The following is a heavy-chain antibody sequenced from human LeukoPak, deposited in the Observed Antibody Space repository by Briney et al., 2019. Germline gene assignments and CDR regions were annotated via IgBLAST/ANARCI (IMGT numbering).Heavy chain of an antibody. CDR1: GFTFSSYA. J-gene: IGHJ6*02. CDR3: AKSNYQGPRQTLYYYYGMDV. D-gene: IGHD4-4*01. Sequence: PGGSLRLSCAASGFTFSSYAMSWVRQAPGKGLEWVSAISGSGGNTYYADSVKGRFTISRDNSKNTLYLQMNGLRAEDTAVYYCAKSNYQGPRQTLYYYYGMDVWGQGTTVTVSS. CDR2: ISGSGGNT. V-gene: IGHV3-23*01.